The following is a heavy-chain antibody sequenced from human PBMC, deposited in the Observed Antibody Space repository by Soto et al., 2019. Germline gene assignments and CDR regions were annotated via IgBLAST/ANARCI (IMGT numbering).Heavy chain of an antibody. V-gene: IGHV4-39*01. J-gene: IGHJ4*02. CDR3: ARQDRYCSSATCYPFVDY. CDR1: GGSISSRNYY. Sequence: SETLSLTCIVSGGSISSRNYYWGWIRQPPGKGLEWIGSISYGGSTYYNPSLKSRVTISVDTSKNQFSLKLSSVTAADTAVYYCARQDRYCSSATCYPFVDYWGQGTLVTVSS. CDR2: ISYGGST. D-gene: IGHD2-2*01.